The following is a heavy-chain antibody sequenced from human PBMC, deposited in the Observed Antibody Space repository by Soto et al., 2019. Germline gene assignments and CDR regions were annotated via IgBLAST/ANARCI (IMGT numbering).Heavy chain of an antibody. V-gene: IGHV4-31*03. CDR3: ARRGYSYDYNY. D-gene: IGHD5-18*01. CDR2: IYYSGST. J-gene: IGHJ4*02. CDR1: GVSISSGPYF. Sequence: PSETLSLTCTVSGVSISSGPYFWTWIRQHPGKGLEWIGYIYYSGSTYYNPSLKSRVFISVDTSKNQFSLKLTSVTAADTAVYFCARRGYSYDYNYWGQGRLVTVSS.